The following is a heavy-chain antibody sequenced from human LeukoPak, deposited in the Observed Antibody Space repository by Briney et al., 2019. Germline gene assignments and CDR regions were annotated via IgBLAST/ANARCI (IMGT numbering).Heavy chain of an antibody. CDR2: TSGSGDPP. Sequence: GGSLRLSCAASEFTFNSYAMGWVRQAPGKGLEWVSATSGSGDPPYYADSGKGRFTISGDSSKNMLYLQMNRLRAEDTAIYYCAKFPDACSPNCYGIGQYFDCWGQGTLVTVSS. D-gene: IGHD2-2*01. CDR3: AKFPDACSPNCYGIGQYFDC. J-gene: IGHJ4*02. CDR1: EFTFNSYA. V-gene: IGHV3-23*01.